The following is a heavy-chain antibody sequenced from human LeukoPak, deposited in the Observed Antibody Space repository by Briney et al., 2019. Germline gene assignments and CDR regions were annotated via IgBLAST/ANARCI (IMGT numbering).Heavy chain of an antibody. Sequence: ASVKVSCKASGYTFTSYYMHWVRQAPGQGLEWMGWINPNSGGTNYAQKFQGRVTMTRDTSISTAYMELSRLRSDDTAVYYCARHYYDSSGYQGAYYYYYMDVWGKGTTVTVSS. CDR3: ARHYYDSSGYQGAYYYYYMDV. J-gene: IGHJ6*03. V-gene: IGHV1-2*02. D-gene: IGHD3-22*01. CDR1: GYTFTSYY. CDR2: INPNSGGT.